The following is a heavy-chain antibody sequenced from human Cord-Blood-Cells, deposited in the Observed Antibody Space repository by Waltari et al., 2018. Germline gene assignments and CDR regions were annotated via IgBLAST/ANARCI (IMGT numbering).Heavy chain of an antibody. D-gene: IGHD6-13*01. Sequence: QVQLQESGPGLVKPSEPLSLTCTVSGGSVSSGSYYWSWIRQPPGKGLEWIGYIYYSGSTNYNPSLKSRVTISVDTSKNQFSLKLSSVTAADTAVYYCARDSAIAATYYFDYWGQGTLVTVSS. CDR2: IYYSGST. J-gene: IGHJ4*02. V-gene: IGHV4-61*01. CDR3: ARDSAIAATYYFDY. CDR1: GGSVSSGSYY.